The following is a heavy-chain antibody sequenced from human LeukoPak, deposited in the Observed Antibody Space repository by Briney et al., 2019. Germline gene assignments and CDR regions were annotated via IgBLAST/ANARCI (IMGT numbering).Heavy chain of an antibody. Sequence: SVKVSCKASGGTFSSYAISWVRQAPGQGLEWMGGIIPIFGTANYAQKFQGRVTITADESTSTAYMELSSLRSEDTAVYYCAREGPSGLWSGCFDFDYWGQGTLVTVSS. CDR3: AREGPSGLWSGCFDFDY. J-gene: IGHJ4*02. CDR2: IIPIFGTA. CDR1: GGTFSSYA. D-gene: IGHD3-3*01. V-gene: IGHV1-69*13.